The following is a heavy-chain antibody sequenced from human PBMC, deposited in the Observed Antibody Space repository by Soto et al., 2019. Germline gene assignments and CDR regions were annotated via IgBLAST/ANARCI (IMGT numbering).Heavy chain of an antibody. J-gene: IGHJ6*02. CDR3: ARHGTGCGGDCISYGMDV. V-gene: IGHV5-51*01. CDR1: GYSFTSYW. D-gene: IGHD2-21*02. CDR2: IYPGDSDT. Sequence: PGESLKISCKGSGYSFTSYWIGWVRQMPGKGLEWMGIIYPGDSDTRYSPSFQGQVTISADKSISTAYLQWSSLKASDTAMYYCARHGTGCGGDCISYGMDVWGQGTTVTVSS.